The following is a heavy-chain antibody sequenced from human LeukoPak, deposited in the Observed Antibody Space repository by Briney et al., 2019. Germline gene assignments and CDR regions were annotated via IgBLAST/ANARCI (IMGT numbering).Heavy chain of an antibody. D-gene: IGHD3-3*01. CDR2: IRSKAYGGTI. Sequence: GGSLILSCTASGFSFGDYAMTWVRQAPGQGLEWIGFIRSKAYGGTIDYAASVKGRFTISRDDSKSIAYLQMNSLKTEDTAVYYCTRTIFGVVIDYWGQGTLVTVSS. CDR3: TRTIFGVVIDY. J-gene: IGHJ4*02. V-gene: IGHV3-49*04. CDR1: GFSFGDYA.